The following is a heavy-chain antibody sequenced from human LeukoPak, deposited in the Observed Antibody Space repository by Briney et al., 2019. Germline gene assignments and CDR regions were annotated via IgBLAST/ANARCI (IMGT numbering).Heavy chain of an antibody. CDR2: IIPIFGTA. Sequence: GASVKVSCKASGGTFSNYAISWVRQAPGQGLEWMGGIIPIFGTANYAQKFRGRVTITADKSTRTAYKELSSLRSEDTAVYYCARGPIIDIVVIPAAADYYHMDDWGKGTTVTVSS. V-gene: IGHV1-69*06. J-gene: IGHJ6*03. D-gene: IGHD2-2*01. CDR3: ARGPIIDIVVIPAAADYYHMDD. CDR1: GGTFSNYA.